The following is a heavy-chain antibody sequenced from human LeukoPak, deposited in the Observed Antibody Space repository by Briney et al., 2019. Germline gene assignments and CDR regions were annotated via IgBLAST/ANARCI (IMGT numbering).Heavy chain of an antibody. CDR1: GYTFTSYG. CDR3: AREYRSYMDV. Sequence: ASVKVSCKASGYTFTSYGISWVRQAPGQGLEWMGRIIPIFGTANYAQKFQGRVTITTDESTSTAYMELSSLRSEDTAVYYCAREYRSYMDVWGKGTTVTVSS. D-gene: IGHD5-18*01. V-gene: IGHV1-69*05. J-gene: IGHJ6*03. CDR2: IIPIFGTA.